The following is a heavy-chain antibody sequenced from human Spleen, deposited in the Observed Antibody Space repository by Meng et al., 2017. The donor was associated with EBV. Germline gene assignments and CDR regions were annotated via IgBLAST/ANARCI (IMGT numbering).Heavy chain of an antibody. V-gene: IGHV4-34*01. CDR3: ARENRDHYDTSDS. CDR1: GASFSGYY. J-gene: IGHJ4*02. CDR2: INHSGSS. Sequence: LPQWGAGLLMPSKTPSLTCGVYGASFSGYYWSWIRQPPGKGLEWIGEINHSGSSTYSPSLKSRVTISVDTSKNQFSLRLSSVTTADTAVYYCARENRDHYDTSDSWGQGTLVTVSS. D-gene: IGHD3-22*01.